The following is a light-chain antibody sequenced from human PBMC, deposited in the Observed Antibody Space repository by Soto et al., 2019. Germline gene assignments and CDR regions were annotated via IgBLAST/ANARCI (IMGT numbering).Light chain of an antibody. J-gene: IGKJ4*01. CDR1: QSVSSSY. Sequence: EIVLTQSPGTLSLSPGERATLSCRASQSVSSSYLAWYQQKPGQAPRLLIYGASSRATGMPDRFSGSGSGTDFTITISRLEPEDSAVYYCQPYGSSPLTFGGGTKVEIK. CDR2: GAS. CDR3: QPYGSSPLT. V-gene: IGKV3-20*01.